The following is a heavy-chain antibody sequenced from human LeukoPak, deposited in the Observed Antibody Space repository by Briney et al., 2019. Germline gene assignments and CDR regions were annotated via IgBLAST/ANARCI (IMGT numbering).Heavy chain of an antibody. CDR2: IRSKANSYAT. CDR3: TRRLQLPSLYYMDV. Sequence: GGSLKLSCAASGFTFSGSAMHWVRQASGKGLEWVGRIRSKANSYATAYAASVKGRFTISRDDSKNTAYLQTNSLKTEDTAVYYCTRRLQLPSLYYMDVWGKGTTVTVSS. CDR1: GFTFSGSA. J-gene: IGHJ6*03. V-gene: IGHV3-73*01. D-gene: IGHD2-2*01.